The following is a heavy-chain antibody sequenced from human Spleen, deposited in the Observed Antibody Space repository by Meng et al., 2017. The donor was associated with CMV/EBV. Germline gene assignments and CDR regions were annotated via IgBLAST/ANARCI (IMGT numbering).Heavy chain of an antibody. V-gene: IGHV3-21*04. J-gene: IGHJ4*02. CDR1: GFTFTDYS. CDR2: ISTSSNYI. CDR3: ARDDSTSWYFDY. D-gene: IGHD6-13*01. Sequence: GGSLRLSCAASGFTFTDYSMNWVRQAPGKGPEWISHISTSSNYIYYADSMKGRFIISRDNAKTSLYLQMNSLRAEDTAVYYCARDDSTSWYFDYWGQGTPVTVSS.